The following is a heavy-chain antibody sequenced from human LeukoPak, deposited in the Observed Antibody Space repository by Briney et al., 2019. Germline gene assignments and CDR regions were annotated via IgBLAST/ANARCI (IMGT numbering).Heavy chain of an antibody. D-gene: IGHD2-2*03. CDR3: ARDNGYCSSTSCPSFDY. J-gene: IGHJ4*02. V-gene: IGHV1-69*13. CDR2: IIPILGTA. CDR1: GGTFSSYA. Sequence: ASVKVSCKASGGTFSSYAISWVRQAPGQGLEWMGGIIPILGTANYAQKFQGRVTITADESTSTAYMELSSLRSEDTAVYYCARDNGYCSSTSCPSFDYWGQGTLVTVSS.